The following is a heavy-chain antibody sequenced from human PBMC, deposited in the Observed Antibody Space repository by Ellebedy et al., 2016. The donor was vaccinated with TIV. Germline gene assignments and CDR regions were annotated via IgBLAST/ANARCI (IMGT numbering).Heavy chain of an antibody. D-gene: IGHD4-17*01. CDR2: IRQEGDVK. CDR3: ARRASYGDYAVQVNSWFDP. V-gene: IGHV3-7*01. J-gene: IGHJ5*02. CDR1: GFSFRSYW. Sequence: GESLKISCIASGFSFRSYWMAWVRQAPGKGLEWVADIRQEGDVKYYADSVKGRFTVSRDNAQNSLYLQMNRLRVEDTAVYYCARRASYGDYAVQVNSWFDPWGQGTLATVFS.